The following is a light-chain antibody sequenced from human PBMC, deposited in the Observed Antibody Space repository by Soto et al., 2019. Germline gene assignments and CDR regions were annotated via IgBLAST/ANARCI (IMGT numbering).Light chain of an antibody. CDR2: DAS. Sequence: EVVLTQSPATLSLSPGERATLSCRASQSISSYLAWYQQKPGQAPRLLIYDASNRATGIPARFSGSGSGTDFTLTISSLEPEDLAVYYCQQYGSSPYTFGLGTKLEIK. J-gene: IGKJ2*01. CDR1: QSISSY. V-gene: IGKV3-11*01. CDR3: QQYGSSPYT.